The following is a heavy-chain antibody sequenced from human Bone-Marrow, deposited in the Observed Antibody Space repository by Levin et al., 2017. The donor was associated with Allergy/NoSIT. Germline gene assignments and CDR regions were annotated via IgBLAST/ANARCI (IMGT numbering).Heavy chain of an antibody. D-gene: IGHD3-10*01. V-gene: IGHV4-34*01. CDR1: GGSFTGYF. CDR2: INHSGST. CDR3: ARGGRWSFSYYFDY. Sequence: SQTLSLTCSVDGGSFTGYFWTWIRQPPGKGLEWIGEINHSGSTKYNPSLTSRVTISVDTSQKEFSLNLSSVTAADTAVFYSARGGRWSFSYYFDYWGQGTRVTVSS. J-gene: IGHJ4*02.